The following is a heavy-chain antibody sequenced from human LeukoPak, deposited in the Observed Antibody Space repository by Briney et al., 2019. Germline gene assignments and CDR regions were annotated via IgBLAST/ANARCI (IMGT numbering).Heavy chain of an antibody. Sequence: GGSLRLSCAASGFTFSTYGIHWVRQAPGKGLEWVALIWYDGSNKYYADSVKGRFTISRDNSKNTLYLQMNSLRAEDTAVYYCAKDLRYYDFWSGLADYWGQGTLVTVSS. CDR1: GFTFSTYG. D-gene: IGHD3-3*01. J-gene: IGHJ4*02. CDR3: AKDLRYYDFWSGLADY. V-gene: IGHV3-33*06. CDR2: IWYDGSNK.